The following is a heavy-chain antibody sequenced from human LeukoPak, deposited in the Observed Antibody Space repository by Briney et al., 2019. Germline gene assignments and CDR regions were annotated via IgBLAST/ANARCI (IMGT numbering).Heavy chain of an antibody. D-gene: IGHD4-17*01. V-gene: IGHV3-7*03. CDR1: GFTFSSYW. CDR2: IKQDGSEK. J-gene: IGHJ3*02. CDR3: AKAQSAYGDPTGGAFDI. Sequence: PGGSLRLSCAASGFTFSSYWMSWVRQAPGKGLEWVANIKQDGSEKYYVDSVKGRFTISRDNAKNSLYLQMNSLRAEDTALYYCAKAQSAYGDPTGGAFDIWGQGTMVTVSS.